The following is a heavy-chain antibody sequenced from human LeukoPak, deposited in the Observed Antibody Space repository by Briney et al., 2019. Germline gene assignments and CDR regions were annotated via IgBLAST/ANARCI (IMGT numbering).Heavy chain of an antibody. J-gene: IGHJ4*02. CDR2: IGAGGTT. CDR3: ARSRYYDSSGSYYFEY. V-gene: IGHV3-23*01. D-gene: IGHD3-22*01. CDR1: GFIFSSYA. Sequence: GGSLRLSCGASGFIFSSYAMSWARQAPGKGLEWVSGIGAGGTTYYADSVKGRFTISRDSSTDTLYLQMDSLRVDDTAIYYCARSRYYDSSGSYYFEYWGQGTLVTVSS.